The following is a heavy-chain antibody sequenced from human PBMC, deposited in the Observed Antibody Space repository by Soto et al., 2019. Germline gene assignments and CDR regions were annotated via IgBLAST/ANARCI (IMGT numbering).Heavy chain of an antibody. V-gene: IGHV3-23*01. D-gene: IGHD3-16*02. CDR2: ISGSGGST. CDR1: GFTFSSYA. CDR3: AKDSYDYVWGSYRSNWFDP. Sequence: EVQLLESGGGLVQPGGSLRLSCAASGFTFSSYAMSWVRQAPGKGLEWVSAISGSGGSTYYADSVKGRFTISRDNSKNTLYLQMTSLRAEDTAVYYCAKDSYDYVWGSYRSNWFDPWGQGTLVTVSS. J-gene: IGHJ5*02.